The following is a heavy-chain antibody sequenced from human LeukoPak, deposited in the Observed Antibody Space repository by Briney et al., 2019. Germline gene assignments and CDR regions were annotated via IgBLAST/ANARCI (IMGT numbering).Heavy chain of an antibody. D-gene: IGHD1-26*01. V-gene: IGHV1-69*13. CDR2: IIPIFGTA. CDR1: GGTFSSYA. Sequence: ASVKVSCKASGGTFSSYAISWVRQAPGQGLEWMGGIIPIFGTANYAQKFQGRVTITADESTSTAYMELSSLRAEDTAVYYCARGSVFRGGSYLHFDYWGQGTLVTVSS. J-gene: IGHJ4*02. CDR3: ARGSVFRGGSYLHFDY.